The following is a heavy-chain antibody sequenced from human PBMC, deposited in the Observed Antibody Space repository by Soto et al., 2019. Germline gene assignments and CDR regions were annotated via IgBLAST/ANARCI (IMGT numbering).Heavy chain of an antibody. CDR2: ISYDGYNK. CDR3: AKAGQQLTNYYYYGMDV. Sequence: QVQLVESGGGVVQPGRSLRLSCAASGFTFSSDGMHWVRQAPGKGLEWVAVISYDGYNKYYADSVKGRFTISRDNSKNTLYLQMNSLRAEDTAVYYCAKAGQQLTNYYYYGMDVWGQGTTVTVSS. D-gene: IGHD6-13*01. J-gene: IGHJ6*02. CDR1: GFTFSSDG. V-gene: IGHV3-30*18.